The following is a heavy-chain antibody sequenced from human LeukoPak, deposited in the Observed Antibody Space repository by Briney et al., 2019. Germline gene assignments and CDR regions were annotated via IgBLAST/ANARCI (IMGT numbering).Heavy chain of an antibody. CDR2: IYHSGST. CDR3: ARVRGTLYYDFWSGDPSYYYMDV. J-gene: IGHJ6*03. CDR1: GYSISNGYY. Sequence: SETLSLTCAVSGYSISNGYYWGWIRQPPGKGLEWIGSIYHSGSTYYNPSLKSRVTISVDTSKNQFSLKLSSVTAADTAVYYCARVRGTLYYDFWSGDPSYYYMDVWGKGTTVTVSS. D-gene: IGHD3-3*01. V-gene: IGHV4-38-2*01.